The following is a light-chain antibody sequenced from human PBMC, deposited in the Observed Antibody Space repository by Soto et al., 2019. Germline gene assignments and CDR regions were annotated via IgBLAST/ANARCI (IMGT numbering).Light chain of an antibody. V-gene: IGLV2-8*01. CDR2: EVT. CDR1: GSDVGAYKY. J-gene: IGLJ1*01. Sequence: QSVLTQPPSASGSPGQSVTISCTGTGSDVGAYKYVSWYQQHPGKAPRLIIYEVTKRPSGVPDRCSGSKSGNTASLTVSGLQAGDEADYYCGSYGGSNNFVFGTGTKLTVL. CDR3: GSYGGSNNFV.